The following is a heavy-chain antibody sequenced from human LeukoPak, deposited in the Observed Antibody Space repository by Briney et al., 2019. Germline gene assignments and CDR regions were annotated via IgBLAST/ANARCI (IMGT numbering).Heavy chain of an antibody. J-gene: IGHJ4*02. V-gene: IGHV1-2*02. CDR1: GYTFTDYY. D-gene: IGHD3-10*01. CDR2: INPNSGGT. CDR3: ASVYAYHYGSGVIDY. Sequence: ASVKVSCKASGYTFTDYYMHWVQQAPGQRLDWMGWINPNSGGTNYAQNFQGRVTMTRDTSINTAYMELTRLRSDDTAFYYRASVYAYHYGSGVIDYWGQGTLVTVSS.